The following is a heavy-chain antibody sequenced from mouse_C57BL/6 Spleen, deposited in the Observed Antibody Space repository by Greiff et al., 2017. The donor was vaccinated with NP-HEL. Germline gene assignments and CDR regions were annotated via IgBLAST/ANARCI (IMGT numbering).Heavy chain of an antibody. CDR3: AREVTRGWFAY. V-gene: IGHV1-59*01. J-gene: IGHJ3*01. CDR1: GYTFTSYW. Sequence: QVQLQQPGAELVRPGTSVKLSCKASGYTFTSYWMHWVKQRPGQGLEWIGVIDPSDSYTNYNQKFKGKATLTVDKSSSTAYMQLSSLASEDSAVYYCAREVTRGWFAYWGQGTLVTVSA. CDR2: IDPSDSYT. D-gene: IGHD2-3*01.